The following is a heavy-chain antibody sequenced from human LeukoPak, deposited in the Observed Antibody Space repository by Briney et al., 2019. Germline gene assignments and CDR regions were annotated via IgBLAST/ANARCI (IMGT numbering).Heavy chain of an antibody. Sequence: KPSETLSLTCTVSGGSISSSSYYWGWIRQPPGKGLEWIGSIYYSGSTYYNPSLKSRVTISVDTSKNQFSLKLSSVTAADTAVYYCAREVYDSSGEGIREFDYWGQGTLVTVSS. CDR1: GGSISSSSYY. CDR3: AREVYDSSGEGIREFDY. J-gene: IGHJ4*02. CDR2: IYYSGST. D-gene: IGHD3-22*01. V-gene: IGHV4-39*07.